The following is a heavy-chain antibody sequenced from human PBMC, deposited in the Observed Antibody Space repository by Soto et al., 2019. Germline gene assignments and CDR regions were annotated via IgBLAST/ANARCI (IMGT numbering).Heavy chain of an antibody. CDR1: GYTLTSYG. Sequence: QVQLVQSGAEVKKPGASVKVSCKASGYTLTSYGISWVRQAPGQGLEWMGWISAYNGNTNYAQKLQGRVTMTTDTSTSTAYMELRSLRSDDTAVYYCARDQPTGTYYYYYGMDVWGQGTTVTVSS. J-gene: IGHJ6*02. D-gene: IGHD1-1*01. CDR3: ARDQPTGTYYYYYGMDV. CDR2: ISAYNGNT. V-gene: IGHV1-18*04.